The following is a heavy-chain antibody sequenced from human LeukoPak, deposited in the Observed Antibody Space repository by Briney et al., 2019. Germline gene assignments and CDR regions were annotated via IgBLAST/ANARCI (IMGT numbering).Heavy chain of an antibody. CDR3: ARARSIVVVPAAFDY. CDR2: IIPIFGTA. J-gene: IGHJ4*02. D-gene: IGHD2-2*01. CDR1: GGTFSSYA. Sequence: ASVKVSCKASGGTFSSYAISWVRQAPGQGLEWMGGIIPIFGTANYAQKVQGRVTITADESTSTAYMELSSLRSEDTAVYYCARARSIVVVPAAFDYWGQGTLVTVSS. V-gene: IGHV1-69*13.